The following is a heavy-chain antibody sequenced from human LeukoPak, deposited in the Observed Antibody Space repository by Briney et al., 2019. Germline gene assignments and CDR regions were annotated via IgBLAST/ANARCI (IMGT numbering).Heavy chain of an antibody. V-gene: IGHV3-30*03. CDR1: GFTFSSYG. CDR2: ISYDGSNK. J-gene: IGHJ4*02. CDR3: ATPDY. Sequence: GGSLRLSCAASGFTFSSYGMHWVRQDPGKGPEWVAVISYDGSNKYYADSVKGRFTISRDNSKNTLYLQMNSLRAEDTAVYYCATPDYWGQGTLVTVSS.